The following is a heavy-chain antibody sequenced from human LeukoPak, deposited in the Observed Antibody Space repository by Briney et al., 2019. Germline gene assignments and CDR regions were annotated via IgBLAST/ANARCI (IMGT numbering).Heavy chain of an antibody. V-gene: IGHV5-10-1*01. CDR3: TRRPVDTAIQGLDC. D-gene: IGHD5-18*01. J-gene: IGHJ4*02. CDR2: IDPSDSYS. Sequence: GESLKISCKGSGYSFTTYWISWVRQMPRKGLEWMGRIDPSDSYSNISPSFQGHVAISGDKSTSAAYLQWSSLEASDTAIYYCTRRPVDTAIQGLDCWGQGTLVTVSS. CDR1: GYSFTTYW.